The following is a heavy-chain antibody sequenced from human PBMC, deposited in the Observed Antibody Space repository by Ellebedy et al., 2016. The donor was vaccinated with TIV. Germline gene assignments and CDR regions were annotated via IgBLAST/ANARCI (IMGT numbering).Heavy chain of an antibody. Sequence: SVKVSCXASGGTFSSYAISWVRQAPGQGLEWMGGIIPIFGTANYAQKFQGRVTITADESTSTAYMELSSLRSEDTAVYYCARVRSRAMIGHYYYGMDVWGQGTTVTVSS. CDR2: IIPIFGTA. D-gene: IGHD3-22*01. CDR3: ARVRSRAMIGHYYYGMDV. V-gene: IGHV1-69*13. J-gene: IGHJ6*02. CDR1: GGTFSSYA.